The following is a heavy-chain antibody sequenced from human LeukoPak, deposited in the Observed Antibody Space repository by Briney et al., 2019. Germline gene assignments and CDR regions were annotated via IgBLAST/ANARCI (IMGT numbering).Heavy chain of an antibody. CDR1: GYTFTGYY. J-gene: IGHJ6*02. V-gene: IGHV1-2*02. Sequence: GASVKVSCKASGYTFTGYYMHWVRQAPGQGLEWMGWINPNSGGTNYAQKFQGRVTMTRDTSISTAYMELSRLRSDDTAVYYCARDRGYSSSWYPEDYYYGMDVWGQGTTVTVSS. CDR3: ARDRGYSSSWYPEDYYYGMDV. CDR2: INPNSGGT. D-gene: IGHD6-13*01.